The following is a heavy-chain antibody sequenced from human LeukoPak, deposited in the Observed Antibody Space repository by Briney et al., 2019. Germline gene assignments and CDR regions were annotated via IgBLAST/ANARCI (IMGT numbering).Heavy chain of an antibody. J-gene: IGHJ4*02. CDR3: AKTIWTLIVVVPAAVDFDY. CDR1: GFTFSSYG. D-gene: IGHD2-2*01. Sequence: GGSLRLSCAASGFTFSSYGMHWVRQAPGKGLEWVAFIRYDGSNKYYADSVKSRFTISRDNSKNTLYLQMNSLRAEDTAVYYCAKTIWTLIVVVPAAVDFDYWGQGTLVTVSS. CDR2: IRYDGSNK. V-gene: IGHV3-30*02.